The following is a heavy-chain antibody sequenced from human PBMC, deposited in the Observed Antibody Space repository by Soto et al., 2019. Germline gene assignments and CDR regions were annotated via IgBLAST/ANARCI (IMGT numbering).Heavy chain of an antibody. CDR2: IYYSGST. Sequence: PSETLSLTCTVSGGSISSSSYYWGWLRQPPGKGLEWIGSIYYSGSTYYNPSLKSRVTISVDTSKNQFSLKLSSVTAADTAVYYCASKDNRPYSSGWYGDYYYYGMDVWGQGTTVT. V-gene: IGHV4-39*01. CDR3: ASKDNRPYSSGWYGDYYYYGMDV. J-gene: IGHJ6*02. D-gene: IGHD6-19*01. CDR1: GGSISSSSYY.